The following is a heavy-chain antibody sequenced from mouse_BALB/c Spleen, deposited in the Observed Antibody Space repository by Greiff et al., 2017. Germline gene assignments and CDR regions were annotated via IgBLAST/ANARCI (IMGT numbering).Heavy chain of an antibody. CDR2: INPGSGGT. CDR3: ARGTTVVAGDY. J-gene: IGHJ2*01. Sequence: VKLMESGAELVRPGTSVKVSCKASGYAFTNYLIEWVKQRPGQGLEWIGVINPGSGGTNYNEKFKGKATLTADKSSSTAYMQLSSLTSDDSAVYFCARGTTVVAGDYWGQGTTLTVSS. V-gene: IGHV1-54*03. CDR1: GYAFTNYL. D-gene: IGHD1-1*01.